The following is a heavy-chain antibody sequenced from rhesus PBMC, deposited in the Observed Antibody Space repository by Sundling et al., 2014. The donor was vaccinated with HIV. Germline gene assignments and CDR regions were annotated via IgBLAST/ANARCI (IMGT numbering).Heavy chain of an antibody. CDR3: ARGDGHYSLWTGHSPAPFYGLDS. V-gene: IGHV1-200*01. D-gene: IGHD3-3*01. CDR1: GYSFTDYS. Sequence: QVQLVQSGAEVKKPGASVKLSCKTSGYSFTDYSINWVRQAPGQGLEWMGWISPSNGDTGYAQKFQGRVTMTRDTSTNMVYVELRSLRSEDTAVYYCARGDGHYSLWTGHSPAPFYGLDSWGQGVVVTVSS. CDR2: ISPSNGDT. J-gene: IGHJ6*01.